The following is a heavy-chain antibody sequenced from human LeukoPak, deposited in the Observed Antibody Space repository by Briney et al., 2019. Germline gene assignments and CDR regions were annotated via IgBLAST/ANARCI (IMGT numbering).Heavy chain of an antibody. Sequence: PGGSLRLSCAASGFTFSSYSMNWVRQAPGKGLEWVSSISSSSSYIYYADSVKGRFTISRDNAKNSLYLQMNSLRAEDTAVYYCATRGGIFGVVMVYYYYMDVWGKWTTVTVSS. CDR2: ISSSSSYI. D-gene: IGHD3-3*01. J-gene: IGHJ6*03. CDR3: ATRGGIFGVVMVYYYYMDV. CDR1: GFTFSSYS. V-gene: IGHV3-21*01.